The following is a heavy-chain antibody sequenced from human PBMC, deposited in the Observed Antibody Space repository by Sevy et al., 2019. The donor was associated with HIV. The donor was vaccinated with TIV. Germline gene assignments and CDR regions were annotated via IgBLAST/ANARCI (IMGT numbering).Heavy chain of an antibody. CDR3: AGDGGYSINLSPFY. CDR1: GFTFSAHA. Sequence: GGSLRLSCAASGFTFSAHAMHWVRQGPGKGLEWVAVLSYDGSTTYYADSVKGRFTVSRDNSKNTLYLPMDSLRTEDTAVYYCAGDGGYSINLSPFYWGQGTLVTVSS. J-gene: IGHJ4*02. CDR2: LSYDGSTT. V-gene: IGHV3-30-3*01. D-gene: IGHD6-25*01.